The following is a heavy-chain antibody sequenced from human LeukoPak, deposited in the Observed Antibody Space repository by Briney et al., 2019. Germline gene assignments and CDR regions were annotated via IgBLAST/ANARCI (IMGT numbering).Heavy chain of an antibody. D-gene: IGHD3-10*01. Sequence: PGGSLRRSCAASGFTFSSYAMHWVRQAPGKGLEWVSIISSGGSYEYYADSVKGRFTISRDNSKNTLYLQLNSLRTEDTAVYYCARDSTYYYASGSSGPHYFDNWGQGTLVTVSS. V-gene: IGHV3-30*01. CDR1: GFTFSSYA. CDR2: ISSGGSYE. CDR3: ARDSTYYYASGSSGPHYFDN. J-gene: IGHJ4*02.